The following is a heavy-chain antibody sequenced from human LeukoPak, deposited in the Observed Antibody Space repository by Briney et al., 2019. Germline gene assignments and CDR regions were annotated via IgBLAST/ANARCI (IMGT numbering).Heavy chain of an antibody. J-gene: IGHJ3*02. CDR1: GYTFTGYY. V-gene: IGHV1-2*02. CDR2: INPNSGGT. CDR3: ARDTLGYCSGGSCYSRAFDI. D-gene: IGHD2-15*01. Sequence: ASVKVSCKASGYTFTGYYMHWVRQAPGQGLEWMGWINPNSGGTIYAQKFQGRVTMPRDTSIRTAYMELSRLKSDDTAVYYCARDTLGYCSGGSCYSRAFDIWGQGTMVTVSS.